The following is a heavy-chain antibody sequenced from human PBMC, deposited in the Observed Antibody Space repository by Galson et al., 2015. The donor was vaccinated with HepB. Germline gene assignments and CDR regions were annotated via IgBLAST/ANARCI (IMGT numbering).Heavy chain of an antibody. Sequence: SLRLSCAASGFTFSSYSMNWVRQAPGKGLEWVSSISSSSSYIYYADSVKGRFTISRDNAKNSLYLQMNSLRAEDTAVYYCARGDGRKVLNYGMDVWGQGTTVTVSS. V-gene: IGHV3-21*01. CDR3: ARGDGRKVLNYGMDV. J-gene: IGHJ6*02. CDR1: GFTFSSYS. CDR2: ISSSSSYI.